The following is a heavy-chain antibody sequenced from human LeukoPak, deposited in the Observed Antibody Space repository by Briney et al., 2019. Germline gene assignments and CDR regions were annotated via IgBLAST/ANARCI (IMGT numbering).Heavy chain of an antibody. J-gene: IGHJ4*02. CDR1: GGSISSSNW. CDR3: ARVKGQSAAANDF. V-gene: IGHV4-4*02. CDR2: IYHSGST. Sequence: PSGTLSLTCAVSGGSISSSNWWSWVRQPPGKGLEWIGEIYHSGSTNYNPSLKSRVTISVDKSKNQFSLKLSSVTAADTAVYYCARVKGQSAAANDFWGQGTLVTVSS. D-gene: IGHD6-13*01.